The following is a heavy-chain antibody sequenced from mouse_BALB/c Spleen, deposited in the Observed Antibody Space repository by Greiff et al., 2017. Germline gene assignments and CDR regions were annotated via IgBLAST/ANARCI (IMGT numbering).Heavy chain of an antibody. CDR1: GYSITSDYA. J-gene: IGHJ1*01. D-gene: IGHD4-1*01. CDR3: ARTGTGNWYFDV. V-gene: IGHV3-2*02. Sequence: EVMLVESGPGLVKPSQSLSLTCTVTGYSITSDYAWNWIRQFPGNQLEWMGYISYSGSTSYNPSLKSRISITRDTSKNQFFLQLNSVTTEDTATYYCARTGTGNWYFDVWGAGTTVTVSS. CDR2: ISYSGST.